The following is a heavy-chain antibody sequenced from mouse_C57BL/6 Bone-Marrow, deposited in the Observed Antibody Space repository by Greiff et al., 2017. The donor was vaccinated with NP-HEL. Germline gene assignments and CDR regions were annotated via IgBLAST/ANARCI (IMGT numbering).Heavy chain of an antibody. CDR2: IDPSDSYT. CDR1: GYTFTSYW. CDR3: EREGYYGSSSYYFEY. V-gene: IGHV1-59*01. D-gene: IGHD1-1*01. J-gene: IGHJ2*01. Sequence: VQLQQPGAELVRPGTSVKLSCKASGYTFTSYWMHWVKQRPGQGLEWIGVIDPSDSYTNYNQKFKGKATLTVDTSSSTAYMQLSSLTSEDSAVYYWEREGYYGSSSYYFEYGCQGTTLTVSS.